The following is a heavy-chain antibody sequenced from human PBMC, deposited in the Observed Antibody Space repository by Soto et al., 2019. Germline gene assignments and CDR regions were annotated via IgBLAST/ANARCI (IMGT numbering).Heavy chain of an antibody. Sequence: ASVKVSCKASGYTFTSYYMRWVRQAPGQGLEWMGIINPSGGSTSYAQKFQGRVTMTRDTSTSTVYMELSSLRSEDTAVYYCARSYYDFWSGYSKGFDYWGQGTLVTVSS. CDR1: GYTFTSYY. D-gene: IGHD3-3*01. J-gene: IGHJ4*02. CDR3: ARSYYDFWSGYSKGFDY. CDR2: INPSGGST. V-gene: IGHV1-46*01.